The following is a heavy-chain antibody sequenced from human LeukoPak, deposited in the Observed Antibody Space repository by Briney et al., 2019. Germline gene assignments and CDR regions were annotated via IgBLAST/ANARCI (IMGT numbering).Heavy chain of an antibody. CDR1: GFTFSTYA. CDR3: AKRTSGLYFDY. D-gene: IGHD3-10*01. Sequence: PGGSLRLSCAASGFTFSTYAMSWVHQAPGKGLEWVSVISSSGGSTYYADSVKGRFTISRDASKNMLYLQMNSLRAEDTAVYYCAKRTSGLYFDYWGQGTLVTVSS. CDR2: ISSSGGST. V-gene: IGHV3-23*01. J-gene: IGHJ4*02.